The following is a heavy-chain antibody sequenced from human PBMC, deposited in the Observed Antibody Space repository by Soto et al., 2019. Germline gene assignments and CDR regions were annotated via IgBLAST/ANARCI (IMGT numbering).Heavy chain of an antibody. CDR2: IYPRDSDT. CDR1: GYNFATYW. CDR3: ARHDVEQASDY. D-gene: IGHD1-26*01. J-gene: IGHJ4*02. V-gene: IGHV5-51*01. Sequence: GESLKISCQASGYNFATYWIMWVRQVPGKGLEWMGIIYPRDSDTRYSPSVQGQVTMSVDTSSSIAYLQWRSLRASDTGIYYCARHDVEQASDYWGQGTLVTDSS.